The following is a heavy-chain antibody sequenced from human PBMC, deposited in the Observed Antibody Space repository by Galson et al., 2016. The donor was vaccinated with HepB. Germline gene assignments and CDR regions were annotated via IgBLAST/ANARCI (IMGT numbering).Heavy chain of an antibody. J-gene: IGHJ4*02. CDR3: ARELQGGWDFDY. CDR2: INQDGSEK. Sequence: SLRLSCAASGFTFSGYWLSWVCQAPGKALEWVANINQDGSEKYYVGSVRGRFSISRDNAKNSLYLQMNSLRVEDTAVYYCARELQGGWDFDYWGQGTVVTVSS. V-gene: IGHV3-7*01. CDR1: GFTFSGYW. D-gene: IGHD3-16*01.